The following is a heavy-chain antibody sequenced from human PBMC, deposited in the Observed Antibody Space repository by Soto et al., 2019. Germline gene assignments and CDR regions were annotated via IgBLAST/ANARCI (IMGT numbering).Heavy chain of an antibody. Sequence: GSLRLSCAGSGLTFSNNWINCVRQSPGKVFEGVANINAEGGEKLYVYSEKGRFTISREKAKNSLYLQMNSLRAEDTAVYYCASARVVESWGQGSLVTVSS. J-gene: IGHJ5*02. CDR1: GLTFSNNW. D-gene: IGHD2-15*01. V-gene: IGHV3-7*03. CDR3: ASARVVES. CDR2: INAEGGEK.